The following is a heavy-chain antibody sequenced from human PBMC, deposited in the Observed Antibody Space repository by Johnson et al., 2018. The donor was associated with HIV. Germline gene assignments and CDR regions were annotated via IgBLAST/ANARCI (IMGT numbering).Heavy chain of an antibody. CDR1: GFTFDDYG. Sequence: EQLVESGGGVVRPGGSLRLSCAASGFTFDDYGMSWVRQAPGKGLEWVSGINWNGGSTGYADSVKGRFTISRDNAKNTLYLEMKSLRADDTAVYYCVRDDYAFHIWGQGTMVTVSS. D-gene: IGHD2-21*02. J-gene: IGHJ3*02. V-gene: IGHV3-20*04. CDR3: VRDDYAFHI. CDR2: INWNGGST.